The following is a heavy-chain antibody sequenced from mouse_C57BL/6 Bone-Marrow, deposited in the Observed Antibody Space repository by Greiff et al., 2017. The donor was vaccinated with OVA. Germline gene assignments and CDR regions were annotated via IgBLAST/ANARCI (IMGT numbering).Heavy chain of an antibody. V-gene: IGHV1-53*01. CDR1: GYTFTSYW. D-gene: IGHD2-4*01. CDR2: INPSNGGT. CDR3: ARRDYDYDKAMDY. J-gene: IGHJ4*01. Sequence: VQLQQSGTELVKPGASVKLSCKASGYTFTSYWMHWVKQRPGQGLEWIGNINPSNGGTNYNEKFKSKATLTVDKSSSTAYMQLSSLTSEDSAVYYCARRDYDYDKAMDYWGQGTSVTVSS.